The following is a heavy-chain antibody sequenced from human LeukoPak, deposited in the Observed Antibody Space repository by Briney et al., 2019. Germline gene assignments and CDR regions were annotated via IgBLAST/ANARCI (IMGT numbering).Heavy chain of an antibody. CDR3: ARANLLLPKHESGFDY. D-gene: IGHD2-15*01. CDR2: INHSGST. Sequence: SETLSLTCAVYGGSFSGYYWSWIRQPPGKGLEWIGEINHSGSTNYNPSLKSRVTISVDTSKNQFSLKLSSVIAADTAVYYCARANLLLPKHESGFDYWGQGTLVTVSS. V-gene: IGHV4-34*01. CDR1: GGSFSGYY. J-gene: IGHJ4*02.